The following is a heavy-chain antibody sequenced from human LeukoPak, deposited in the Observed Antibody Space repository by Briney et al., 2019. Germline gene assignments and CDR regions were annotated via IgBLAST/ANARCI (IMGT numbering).Heavy chain of an antibody. CDR2: IISKANSYAT. V-gene: IGHV3-73*01. CDR1: GLTSIVSA. Sequence: GRSLKLSCAPSGLTSIVSARHWARNAYGKGLDWVGRIISKANSYATAYAASVTGSFTISRNTSKNTAYLQRNSLKTEDTAVYYCSPSLYDILTGFDYWGQGTLVTVSS. D-gene: IGHD3-9*01. CDR3: SPSLYDILTGFDY. J-gene: IGHJ4*02.